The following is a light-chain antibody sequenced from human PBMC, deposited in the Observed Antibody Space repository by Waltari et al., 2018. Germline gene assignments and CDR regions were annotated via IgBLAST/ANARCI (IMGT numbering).Light chain of an antibody. CDR1: SSTIGSNS. CDR2: RNN. V-gene: IGLV1-47*01. CDR3: AAWDDSLSGCVV. J-gene: IGLJ2*01. Sequence: QSVLTQPPSASGTPGQRVTIPCSGRSSTIGSNSAFCYQQLPGTAPKLLIYRNNQRPSGVPDRFFGSKSGTSASLVISGLRSEDEAYYYCAAWDDSLSGCVVFGGGTKVTVL.